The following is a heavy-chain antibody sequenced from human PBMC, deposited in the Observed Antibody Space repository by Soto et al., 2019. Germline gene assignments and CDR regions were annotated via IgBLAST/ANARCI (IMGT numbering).Heavy chain of an antibody. J-gene: IGHJ3*02. V-gene: IGHV4-61*01. CDR1: GGSVSSGSYY. D-gene: IGHD3-3*01. CDR3: ARDRKITIFGVVTTPGAFDI. Sequence: SETLSLTCTVSGGSVSSGSYYWSWIRQPPGKGLEWIGYIYYSGSTNYNPSLKSRVTISVDTSKNQFSLKLSSVTAAGTAVYYCARDRKITIFGVVTTPGAFDIWGQGTMVTVSS. CDR2: IYYSGST.